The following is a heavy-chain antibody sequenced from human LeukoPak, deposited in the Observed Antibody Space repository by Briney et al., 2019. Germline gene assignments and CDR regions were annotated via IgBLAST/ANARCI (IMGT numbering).Heavy chain of an antibody. CDR3: ARRWRGYYYMDV. Sequence: SETLSLTCTVSGGYISNYYWNWIRQPPGKGLEWIGYIYYNGSTNYNAPLKSRVTISVATSRNQFSLKLSSVTAADTAVYYCARRWRGYYYMDVWGKGTTVSVSS. CDR1: GGYISNYY. J-gene: IGHJ6*03. V-gene: IGHV4-59*01. CDR2: IYYNGST. D-gene: IGHD4-23*01.